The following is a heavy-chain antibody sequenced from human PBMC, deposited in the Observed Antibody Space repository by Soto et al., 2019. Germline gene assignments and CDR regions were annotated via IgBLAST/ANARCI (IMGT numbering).Heavy chain of an antibody. V-gene: IGHV1-18*01. CDR2: ISAYSGNT. J-gene: IGHJ4*02. D-gene: IGHD5-12*01. Sequence: QVQLVQSGADVTKPGASVKVSCKASGYTFSSYGINWVRQAPGQGLEWMGWISAYSGNTNYEQKPQGRVTMTTDTSTTTAYMELRGLTYDDTAVYYCARDHSAYDSGTPEYWGQGTLVTVSS. CDR1: GYTFSSYG. CDR3: ARDHSAYDSGTPEY.